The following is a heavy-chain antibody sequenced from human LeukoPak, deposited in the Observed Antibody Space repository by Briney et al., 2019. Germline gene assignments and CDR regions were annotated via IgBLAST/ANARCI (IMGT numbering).Heavy chain of an antibody. CDR2: MSASGDSI. J-gene: IGHJ4*02. Sequence: GGSLRLSCVVSGLTFSSYAMSWVRQAPGKGLEWVSGMSASGDSIYYADSVKGRFTISRDNSKNTLYLQMNSLRAEDTAVYYCAKDRPAFDYWGQGTLVTVSS. V-gene: IGHV3-23*01. CDR1: GLTFSSYA. CDR3: AKDRPAFDY. D-gene: IGHD6-6*01.